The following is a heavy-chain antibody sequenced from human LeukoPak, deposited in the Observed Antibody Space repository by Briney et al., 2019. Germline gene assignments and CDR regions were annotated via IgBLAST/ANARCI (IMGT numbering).Heavy chain of an antibody. Sequence: ASVKVSCKASGYTFTSYGISWVRQAPGQGLEWMGWISAYNGNTNYAQKLQGRVTMTTDTSTSTAYMELRSLRSDDTAVYYCARRRVDTAMVTNWFDPWGQGTLVTVSS. CDR2: ISAYNGNT. D-gene: IGHD5-18*01. V-gene: IGHV1-18*01. J-gene: IGHJ5*02. CDR1: GYTFTSYG. CDR3: ARRRVDTAMVTNWFDP.